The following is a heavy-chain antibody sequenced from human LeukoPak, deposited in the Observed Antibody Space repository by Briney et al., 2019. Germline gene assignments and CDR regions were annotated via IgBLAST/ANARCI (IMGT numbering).Heavy chain of an antibody. Sequence: ASVKVSCKASGYTFTTYYIHWMRQAPGQGLEWMGLINPTGGSTGYAQEFQGRVTMTRDMSTSTDYMELSSLRSEDTAIYYCARDNSVGDNAWWFDPWGQGTLVTVSS. D-gene: IGHD1-26*01. CDR3: ARDNSVGDNAWWFDP. J-gene: IGHJ5*02. CDR1: GYTFTTYY. V-gene: IGHV1-46*01. CDR2: INPTGGST.